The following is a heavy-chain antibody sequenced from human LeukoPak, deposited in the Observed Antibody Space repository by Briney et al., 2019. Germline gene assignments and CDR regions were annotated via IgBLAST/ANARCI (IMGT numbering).Heavy chain of an antibody. CDR1: GFTFSSYG. V-gene: IGHV3-30*18. CDR3: AKGRWLQLDFDY. J-gene: IGHJ4*02. CDR2: ISYDGSNK. D-gene: IGHD5-24*01. Sequence: GGSLRLSCAASGFTFSSYGMHWVRQAPGKGLEWVAVISYDGSNKYYADSVKGRFTISRDNSKNTLYLQMNSLRAEDTAVYYCAKGRWLQLDFDYWGQGTLVTVSS.